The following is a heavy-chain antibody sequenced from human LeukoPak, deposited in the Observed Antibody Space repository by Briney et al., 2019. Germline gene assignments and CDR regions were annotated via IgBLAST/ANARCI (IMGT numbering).Heavy chain of an antibody. CDR3: AKDGESGIQYTQGYFDY. J-gene: IGHJ4*02. CDR2: IRYDGSNK. D-gene: IGHD1-1*01. V-gene: IGHV3-30*02. Sequence: GGSLRLSCAASGFSFSDYAIYWVRQTPGKGLEWVAFIRYDGSNKIYADSVKGRFTISRDNSYNTVYLQITALRAEDTAVYYCAKDGESGIQYTQGYFDYWGQGTLVTVSS. CDR1: GFSFSDYA.